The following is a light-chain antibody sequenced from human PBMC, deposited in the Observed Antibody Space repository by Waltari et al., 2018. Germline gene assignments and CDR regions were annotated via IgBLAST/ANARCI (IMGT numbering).Light chain of an antibody. CDR3: SSYTGSSTWV. CDR2: DVS. J-gene: IGLJ3*02. V-gene: IGLV2-14*01. Sequence: QSALTQPASVSGSPGQSITISCTGTSTDLGGYNYVSWYQQHVGKAPKLIIYDVSKRPSGVSYRFSGSKSGNTASLTISGLQAEDEADYYCSSYTGSSTWVFGGGTKLTVL. CDR1: STDLGGYNY.